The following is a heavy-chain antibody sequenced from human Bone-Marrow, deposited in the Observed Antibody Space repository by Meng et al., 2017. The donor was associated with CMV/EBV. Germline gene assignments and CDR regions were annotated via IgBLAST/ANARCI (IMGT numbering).Heavy chain of an antibody. D-gene: IGHD6-13*01. J-gene: IGHJ5*02. CDR2: IYYSGST. V-gene: IGHV4-59*01. Sequence: ESLKISCTVSGGSISSYYWSWIRQPPGKGLEWIGYIYYSGSTNYNPSLKSRVTISVDTSKNQFSLKLSSVTAADTAVYYCAREIAAGANWFDPWGQGTLVTVSS. CDR3: AREIAAGANWFDP. CDR1: GGSISSYY.